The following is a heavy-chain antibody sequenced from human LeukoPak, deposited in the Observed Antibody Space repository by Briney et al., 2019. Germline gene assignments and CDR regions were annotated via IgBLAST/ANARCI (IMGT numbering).Heavy chain of an antibody. V-gene: IGHV3-74*01. CDR1: GFTFSSYW. CDR3: PRAPSESGGYYPEYFRH. D-gene: IGHD3-22*01. CDR2: IKSDGNT. Sequence: GGSLRLSCAASGFTFSSYWMHWVRQAPGKGVVWVSRIKSDGNTNYADSAKGRFTISRDNAKNTVPLQMNSLRAEDTGVYYWPRAPSESGGYYPEYFRHWDQGTLVTVSS. J-gene: IGHJ1*01.